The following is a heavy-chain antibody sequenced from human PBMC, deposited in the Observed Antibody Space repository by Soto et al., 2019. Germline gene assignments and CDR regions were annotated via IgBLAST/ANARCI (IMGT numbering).Heavy chain of an antibody. CDR3: ARDEYSSSTDHYFDY. CDR2: IIPILGIA. CDR1: GGTFSSYP. V-gene: IGHV1-69*04. D-gene: IGHD6-6*01. J-gene: IGHJ4*02. Sequence: QVQLVQSGAEVKKPGSSVKVSCKASGGTFSSYPISWVRQAPGQGLEWMGRIIPILGIANYAQKFQGRVTITADKSTSTAYMELSSLRSEDTAVYYCARDEYSSSTDHYFDYWGQGTLVTVSS.